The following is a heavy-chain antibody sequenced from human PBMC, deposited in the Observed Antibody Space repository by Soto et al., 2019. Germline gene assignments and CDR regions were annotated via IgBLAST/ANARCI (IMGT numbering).Heavy chain of an antibody. CDR3: AKGEHEDIVMVVDAPGFDY. V-gene: IGHV4-34*01. D-gene: IGHD2-15*01. CDR2: INHSGST. Sequence: QVQLQQWGAGLLKPSETLSLTCAVYGGSFSGYYWSWIRQPPGKGLEWIGEINHSGSTIYNLSIKSRVTISVDTYNKLFSLKMSSVTNAVTAVYFCAKGEHEDIVMVVDAPGFDYWGQGTLVTVSS. J-gene: IGHJ4*02. CDR1: GGSFSGYY.